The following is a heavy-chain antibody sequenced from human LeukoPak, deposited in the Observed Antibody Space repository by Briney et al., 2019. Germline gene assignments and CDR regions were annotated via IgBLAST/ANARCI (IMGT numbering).Heavy chain of an antibody. Sequence: ASVKVSCKVSGYTLTEFSMHWVRQAPGKGLEWMGGFDPEDGETIYAQKFQARVTMTEDTSTDTAYMEPSSLRPEHTAVSHCATRYIEVGATASYFDLCGRATPPTVSS. J-gene: IGHJ2*01. CDR1: GYTLTEFS. CDR2: FDPEDGET. CDR3: ATRYIEVGATASYFDL. V-gene: IGHV1-24*01. D-gene: IGHD1-26*01.